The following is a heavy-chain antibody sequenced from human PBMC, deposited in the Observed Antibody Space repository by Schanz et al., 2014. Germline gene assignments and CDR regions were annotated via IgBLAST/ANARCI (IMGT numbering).Heavy chain of an antibody. CDR1: GFTFSNHA. Sequence: EVQLLESGGGLVQPGGSLRLSCAASGFTFSNHALSWVRQAPGKGLEWVSGIGGSGDSTHYADSVKGRFIISRDNSKNTLYLQVNSLRAEDTAVYYCAKHVRSLTGNDYWGQGTLVNVSS. V-gene: IGHV3-23*01. J-gene: IGHJ4*02. D-gene: IGHD3-9*01. CDR2: IGGSGDST. CDR3: AKHVRSLTGNDY.